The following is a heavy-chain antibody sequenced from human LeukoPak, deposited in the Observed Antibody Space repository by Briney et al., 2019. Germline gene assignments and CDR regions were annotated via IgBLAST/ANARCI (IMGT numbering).Heavy chain of an antibody. V-gene: IGHV3-23*01. CDR3: AAARVPEYFQH. CDR1: GFKFSSYV. CDR2: ISGSGDTT. J-gene: IGHJ1*01. Sequence: AGGSLRLSCAASGFKFSSYVMRWVRQAPGKGLEWVSAISGSGDTTYYADSVKGRFTISRDNSKNTLYLQMNSLRAEDTAVYYCAAARVPEYFQHWGQGTLVTVSS. D-gene: IGHD5-18*01.